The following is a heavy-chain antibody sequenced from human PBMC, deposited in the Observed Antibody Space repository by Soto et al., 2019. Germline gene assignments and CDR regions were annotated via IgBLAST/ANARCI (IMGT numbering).Heavy chain of an antibody. V-gene: IGHV1-3*01. CDR2: INAGNGNT. J-gene: IGHJ3*02. D-gene: IGHD3-16*02. CDR3: ARMYYDYIWGSYLPDDAFDI. Sequence: ASVKVSCKASGYTFTSYAMHWGRQAPGQRLEWMGWINAGNGNTKYSQKFQGRVTITRDTSASTAYMELSSLRSEDTAVYYCARMYYDYIWGSYLPDDAFDIWGQGTMVTVSS. CDR1: GYTFTSYA.